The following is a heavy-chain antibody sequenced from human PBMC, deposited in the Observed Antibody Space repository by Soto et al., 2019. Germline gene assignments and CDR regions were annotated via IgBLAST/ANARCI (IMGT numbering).Heavy chain of an antibody. Sequence: QVQLQESGPGLVKPSETLSLTCTVSGGSISSYYWSWIRQPPGKGLEWIGYIYYSGTTNYNPSLTSRVTISVDTSKNQFSLKLRSVTAADTAVYYCAGVRAYYASGYDYWGQGTLVTVSS. CDR1: GGSISSYY. D-gene: IGHD3-10*01. J-gene: IGHJ4*02. CDR3: AGVRAYYASGYDY. CDR2: IYYSGTT. V-gene: IGHV4-59*01.